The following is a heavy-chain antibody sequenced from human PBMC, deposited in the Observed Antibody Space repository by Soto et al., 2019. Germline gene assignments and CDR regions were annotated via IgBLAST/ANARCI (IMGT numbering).Heavy chain of an antibody. CDR1: GFTFSSFH. Sequence: PGGSLRLSCAASGFTFSSFHMNWVRQAPGRGLEWVAYITSSSDTIYYSDSVKGRFTISRDNGKNSLFLQMNSLRDEDTAVYYCARVAVVIPPGYYYAMDVWRQGTTVPVSS. D-gene: IGHD3-22*01. CDR2: ITSSSDTI. CDR3: ARVAVVIPPGYYYAMDV. V-gene: IGHV3-48*02. J-gene: IGHJ6*02.